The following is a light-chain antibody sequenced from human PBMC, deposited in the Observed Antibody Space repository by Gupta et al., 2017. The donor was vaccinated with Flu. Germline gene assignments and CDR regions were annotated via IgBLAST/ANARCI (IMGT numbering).Light chain of an antibody. J-gene: IGKJ2*01. CDR2: DAS. CDR1: QSVGTY. V-gene: IGKV3-11*01. CDR3: QKRSNWPPYT. Sequence: EIVLTQSPATLSLSPGERATLSCRASQSVGTYLAWYQQKPGQTPRLLIYDASNRATGIPARFSGSGSGTDFTLTISSREPEDFAVYYCQKRSNWPPYTFGQGTRLET.